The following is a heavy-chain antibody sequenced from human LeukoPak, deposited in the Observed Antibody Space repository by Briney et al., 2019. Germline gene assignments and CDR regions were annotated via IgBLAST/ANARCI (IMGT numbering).Heavy chain of an antibody. D-gene: IGHD3-3*01. Sequence: GASVKVSCKASGYTFTSYDINWVRQATGQGLEWMGWKNPNSGNTGYAQKVQGRVTMTRNTSISTAYMELSSLRSEDTAVYYCARGQFLEWLLPGDYYYGMDVWGQGTTVTVSS. J-gene: IGHJ6*02. V-gene: IGHV1-8*01. CDR1: GYTFTSYD. CDR3: ARGQFLEWLLPGDYYYGMDV. CDR2: KNPNSGNT.